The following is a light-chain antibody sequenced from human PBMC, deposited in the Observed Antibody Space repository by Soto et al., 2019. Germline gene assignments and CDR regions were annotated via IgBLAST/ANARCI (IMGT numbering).Light chain of an antibody. CDR2: GAS. J-gene: IGKJ1*01. CDR1: QSISTN. CDR3: QQYGSWPPTWS. V-gene: IGKV3-15*01. Sequence: EVVMTQSPVTLSVSPGERATLSCRASQSISTNLAWYQQKPGQAPRLLMYGASTRATGVPARFSGSGSGTEFTLTISSLQSEDFAVYYCQQYGSWPPTWSFGQGTKVEVK.